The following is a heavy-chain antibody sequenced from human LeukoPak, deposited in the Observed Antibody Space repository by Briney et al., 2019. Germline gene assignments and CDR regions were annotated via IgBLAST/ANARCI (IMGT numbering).Heavy chain of an antibody. CDR1: GYTFTGYY. CDR2: INPNSGGT. J-gene: IGHJ6*03. CDR3: ARDGRGYCSSTSCSGASYYYYYMDV. D-gene: IGHD2-2*01. Sequence: GASVKVSCKASGYTFTGYYMHWVRQAPGQGLEWMGWINPNSGGTNYAQKFQGRVTMTRDTSISTAYMELSRLRSDDTAVYYCARDGRGYCSSTSCSGASYYYYYMDVWGKGTTVTVSS. V-gene: IGHV1-2*02.